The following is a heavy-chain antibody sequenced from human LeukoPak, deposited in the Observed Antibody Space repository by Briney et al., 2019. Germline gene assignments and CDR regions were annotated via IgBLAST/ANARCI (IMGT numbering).Heavy chain of an antibody. Sequence: GGSLRLSCEASGFTLINYWMHWVRQAPGKGLEWISYIGISSGNTKYADSVKGRFTISGDKAKNSVYLQMNSLRVEDTAVYYCAGDTKYDFDNWGQGTLVTVSS. D-gene: IGHD2-2*01. CDR3: AGDTKYDFDN. J-gene: IGHJ4*02. V-gene: IGHV3-11*06. CDR1: GFTLINYW. CDR2: IGISSGNT.